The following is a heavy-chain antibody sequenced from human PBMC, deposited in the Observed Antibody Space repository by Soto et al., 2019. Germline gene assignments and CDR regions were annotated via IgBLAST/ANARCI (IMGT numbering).Heavy chain of an antibody. V-gene: IGHV5-51*01. CDR1: GYSFTSYW. CDR3: ARQDVDTALRFIWGKDRSYGMDV. Sequence: PGESLKISCKGSGYSFTSYWIGWVRQMPGKGLEWMGIIYPGDSDTRYSPSFQGQVTISADKSISTAYLQWSSLKASDTAMYYCARQDVDTALRFIWGKDRSYGMDVWGQGTTVTVSS. D-gene: IGHD5-18*01. CDR2: IYPGDSDT. J-gene: IGHJ6*02.